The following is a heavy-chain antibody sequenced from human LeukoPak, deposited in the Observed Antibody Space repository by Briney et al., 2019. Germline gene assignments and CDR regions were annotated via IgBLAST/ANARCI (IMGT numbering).Heavy chain of an antibody. CDR1: GFTFSKAW. D-gene: IGHD1-7*01. V-gene: IGHV3-15*01. Sequence: GGSLRLSCAASGFTFSKAWMSWVRQAPGKGLEWVGRIKSKTDGGTTDYAAPVKGRFTISRDDSKNTLYLQMNSLKTEDTAVYYCTTERTGTDYYYYYMDVWGKGTTVTVSS. CDR2: IKSKTDGGTT. CDR3: TTERTGTDYYYYYMDV. J-gene: IGHJ6*03.